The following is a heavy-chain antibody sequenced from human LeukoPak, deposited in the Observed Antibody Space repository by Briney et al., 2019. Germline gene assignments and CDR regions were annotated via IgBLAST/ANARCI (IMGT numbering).Heavy chain of an antibody. CDR2: IHGSASYN. CDR3: VRAFGGYDSQRFYYNMDV. J-gene: IGHJ6*03. Sequence: PGGSLRLSCAASGFIFSNYYLNWVRQAPGKGLEWVSCIHGSASYNYYADSVKGRFTVSRDSAKNSLYLEMSSLRVEDTAVYYCVRAFGGYDSQRFYYNMDVWGKGTTVTVSS. CDR1: GFIFSNYY. D-gene: IGHD5-12*01. V-gene: IGHV3-21*06.